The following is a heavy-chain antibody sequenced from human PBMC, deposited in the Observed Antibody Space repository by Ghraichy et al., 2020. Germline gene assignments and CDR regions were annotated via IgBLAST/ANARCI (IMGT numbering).Heavy chain of an antibody. Sequence: GGSLRLSCAASGFTFISYSMNWVRQAPGKGLEWVAAISSSSDYIHYADSVRGRFTISRDSADSSLYLQMNSLRVEDTAVYYCARGREWEPPDDWGQVTLVTVS. J-gene: IGHJ4*02. CDR2: ISSSSDYI. CDR1: GFTFISYS. V-gene: IGHV3-21*01. D-gene: IGHD1-26*01. CDR3: ARGREWEPPDD.